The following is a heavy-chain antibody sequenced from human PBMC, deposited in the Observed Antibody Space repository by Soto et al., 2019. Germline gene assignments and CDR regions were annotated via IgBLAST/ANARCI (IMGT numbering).Heavy chain of an antibody. CDR2: IVVGSGNT. CDR3: AAVSYHRSSGYLGYDY. Sequence: SVKVSCKASGFTFTSSAVQWVRQARGQRLEWIGWIVVGSGNTNYAQKFQERVTITRDMSTSTAYMELSSLRSEDTAVYYCAAVSYHRSSGYLGYDYWGQGTLVTVSS. J-gene: IGHJ4*02. V-gene: IGHV1-58*01. D-gene: IGHD3-22*01. CDR1: GFTFTSSA.